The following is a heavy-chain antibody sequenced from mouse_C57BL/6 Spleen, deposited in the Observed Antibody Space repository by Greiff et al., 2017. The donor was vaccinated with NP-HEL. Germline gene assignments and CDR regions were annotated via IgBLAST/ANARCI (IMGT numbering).Heavy chain of an antibody. Sequence: QVQLHQSGAELVKPGASVKLSCKASGYTFTNYWIGWAKQRPGHGLEWIGDIYPGGGYTNYNEKFKGKATLTADKSSSTAYMQFSSLTSEDSAIYYCARKGIHWYFDVWGTGTTVTVSS. CDR1: GYTFTNYW. V-gene: IGHV1-63*01. J-gene: IGHJ1*03. CDR2: IYPGGGYT. CDR3: ARKGIHWYFDV.